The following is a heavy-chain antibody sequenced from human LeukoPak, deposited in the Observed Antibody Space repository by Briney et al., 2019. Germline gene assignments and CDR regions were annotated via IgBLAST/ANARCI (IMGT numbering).Heavy chain of an antibody. J-gene: IGHJ4*02. CDR1: GFSFTSYA. D-gene: IGHD3-10*01. CDR2: ITSNGGST. Sequence: GGSLRLSCAASGFSFTSYAMSWVRQAPGKGLEWVSTITSNGGSTDYADSVKGRFTISRDSSKSTLDLQMNSLRAEDTAVYYCAKDGRVVRVFDYWGQGTLVTVSS. V-gene: IGHV3-23*01. CDR3: AKDGRVVRVFDY.